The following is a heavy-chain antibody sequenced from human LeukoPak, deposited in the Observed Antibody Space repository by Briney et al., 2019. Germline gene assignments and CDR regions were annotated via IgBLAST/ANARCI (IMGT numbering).Heavy chain of an antibody. CDR1: GFTFSSYA. V-gene: IGHV3-23*01. CDR2: ISGSGGST. CDR3: AKDLTGTPSTFDY. D-gene: IGHD1-7*01. Sequence: PGGSLRLSCAASGFTFSSYAVTWVRQAPGKGLEWVSVISGSGGSTNYADSVKGRFTISRDNSKNTLYLQMNSLRAEDTAVYYCAKDLTGTPSTFDYWGQGTLVTVSS. J-gene: IGHJ4*02.